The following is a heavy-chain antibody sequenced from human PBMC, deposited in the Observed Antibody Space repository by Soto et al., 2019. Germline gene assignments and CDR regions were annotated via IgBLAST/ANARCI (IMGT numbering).Heavy chain of an antibody. CDR2: IKQDGSEK. Sequence: SWESLRLSCLASGLPFSSYWMSWFRQAPGKGLEWVANIKQDGSEKYYVHSVKGRFTISRDNAKNSLYLQMNSLRAEDTGVYYCARYDGGGDPWGQRTLVTVSS. CDR1: GLPFSSYW. D-gene: IGHD3-16*01. CDR3: ARYDGGGDP. V-gene: IGHV3-7*01. J-gene: IGHJ5*02.